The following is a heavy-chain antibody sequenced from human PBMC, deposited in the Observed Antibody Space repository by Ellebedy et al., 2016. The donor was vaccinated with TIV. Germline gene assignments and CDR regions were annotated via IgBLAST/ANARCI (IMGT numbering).Heavy chain of an antibody. J-gene: IGHJ4*02. CDR1: GFTFMTSA. D-gene: IGHD3-22*01. CDR2: SSGGAGST. Sequence: GESLKISXATSGFTFMTSAMNWVRQAPGKGLEWVSVSSGGAGSTYYADSVKGRFTISRDSSKNTLYLQMNSLRVEDTAVYYCARARSESYYYDISGYVDYWGQGTLVTVSS. CDR3: ARARSESYYYDISGYVDY. V-gene: IGHV3-23*01.